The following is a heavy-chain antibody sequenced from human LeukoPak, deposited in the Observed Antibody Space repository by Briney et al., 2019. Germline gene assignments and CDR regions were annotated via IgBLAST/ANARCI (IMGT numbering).Heavy chain of an antibody. CDR2: IDYSGST. V-gene: IGHV4-59*01. J-gene: IGHJ4*02. CDR3: ARDSCSSTSCRKKFDN. Sequence: SETLSLTCTVSGGSIHTYYWSWIRQSPGKGLEWIGYIDYSGSTNYNPSLRSRVTMSIDTSKKQFSLKLPSVTAADTAVYYCARDSCSSTSCRKKFDNWGQGTLVTVSS. D-gene: IGHD2-2*01. CDR1: GGSIHTYY.